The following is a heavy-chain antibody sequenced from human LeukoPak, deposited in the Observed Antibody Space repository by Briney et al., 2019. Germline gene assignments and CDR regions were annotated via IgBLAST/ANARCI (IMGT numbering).Heavy chain of an antibody. CDR1: GYTFTGYY. CDR2: MNPNSGNT. D-gene: IGHD6-19*01. CDR3: ARNSGWYPD. J-gene: IGHJ4*02. Sequence: ASVKVSCKASGYTFTGYYMHWVRQAPGQGLEWMGWMNPNSGNTGYAQKFQGRVTMTRNTSISTAYMELSSLRSEDTAVYYCARNSGWYPDWGQGTLVTVSS. V-gene: IGHV1-8*02.